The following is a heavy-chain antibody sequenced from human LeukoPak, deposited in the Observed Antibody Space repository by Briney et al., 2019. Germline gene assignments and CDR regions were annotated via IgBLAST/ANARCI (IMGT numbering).Heavy chain of an antibody. Sequence: SVKVSCKASVGTFSSYAISWVRQAPGQGLEWMGGIIPIFGTANYAQKFQGRVTITAVKSTSTAYMELSSLRSEDTAVYYCARNGYCSGGSCYSPYYYYYMDVWGKGTTVTVSS. CDR1: VGTFSSYA. J-gene: IGHJ6*03. CDR2: IIPIFGTA. V-gene: IGHV1-69*06. CDR3: ARNGYCSGGSCYSPYYYYYMDV. D-gene: IGHD2-15*01.